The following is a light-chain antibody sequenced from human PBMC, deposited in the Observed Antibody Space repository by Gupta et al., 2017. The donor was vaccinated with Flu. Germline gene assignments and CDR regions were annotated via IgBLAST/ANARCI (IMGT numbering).Light chain of an antibody. Sequence: EIVMTQPPATLSVSPGESATLSCRASQNIDTNLAWYQQRAGQAPRLLISGASSRADGVSDRFSGSGSGTEFTLTISSRQFEDFAVYHCQQYHNWPPITFGGGTKVEIK. J-gene: IGKJ4*01. CDR1: QNIDTN. CDR2: GAS. CDR3: QQYHNWPPIT. V-gene: IGKV3-15*01.